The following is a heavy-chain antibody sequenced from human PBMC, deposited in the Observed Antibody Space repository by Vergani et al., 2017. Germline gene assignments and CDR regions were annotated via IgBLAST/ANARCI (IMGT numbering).Heavy chain of an antibody. CDR3: ARVGSGYSCSWYDAGNCDY. D-gene: IGHD6-13*01. V-gene: IGHV3-21*01. CDR2: ISSSSSYI. J-gene: IGHJ4*02. Sequence: EVQLVESGGGLVNPGGSLRLSCAASGFTFSSYSMNWVRQAPGKGLEWVSSISSSSSYIYYADSVKGRFTISRDNAKNSLYLQMNSLRAEDTAVYYCARVGSGYSCSWYDAGNCDYWGQGTLVTVSS. CDR1: GFTFSSYS.